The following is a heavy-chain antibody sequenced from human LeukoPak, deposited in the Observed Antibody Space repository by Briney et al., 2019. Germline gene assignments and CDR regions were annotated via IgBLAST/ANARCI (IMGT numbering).Heavy chain of an antibody. CDR3: ARVGSNSKTNDY. J-gene: IGHJ4*02. Sequence: SVTVSCKASGGTFSSYAISWVRQAPGQGLEWMGGIIPLFGTANYAQKFQGRVTITADESTSTAYMELSSLRSEDTAVYYCARVGSNSKTNDYWGQGTLVTVSS. D-gene: IGHD1-1*01. CDR1: GGTFSSYA. V-gene: IGHV1-69*13. CDR2: IIPLFGTA.